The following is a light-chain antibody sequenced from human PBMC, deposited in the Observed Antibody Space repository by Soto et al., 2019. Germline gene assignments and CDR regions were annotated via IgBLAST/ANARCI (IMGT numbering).Light chain of an antibody. CDR3: SSYTSSSVLV. Sequence: ALTQPASVSGSPGQSITISCTGTSSDIGGYNYVSWYQQHPGKAPKLMIYDVSNRPSGVSNRFSGSKSGNTASLTISGLQAEDEADYYCSSYTSSSVLVFGNGTKVTVL. CDR2: DVS. V-gene: IGLV2-14*01. J-gene: IGLJ1*01. CDR1: SSDIGGYNY.